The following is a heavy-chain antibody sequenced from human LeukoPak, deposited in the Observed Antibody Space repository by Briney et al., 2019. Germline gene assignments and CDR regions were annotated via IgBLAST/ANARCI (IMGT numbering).Heavy chain of an antibody. D-gene: IGHD3-10*01. Sequence: KTSETLSLTCAVYGGSFSGYYWSWIRQPPGKGLEWIGEINHSGSTNYNPSLKSRVTISVDTSKNQFSLKLSSVTAADTAVYYCARPPRGSGSYNYYYYGMDVWGQGTTVTVSS. CDR2: INHSGST. CDR3: ARPPRGSGSYNYYYYGMDV. CDR1: GGSFSGYY. V-gene: IGHV4-34*01. J-gene: IGHJ6*02.